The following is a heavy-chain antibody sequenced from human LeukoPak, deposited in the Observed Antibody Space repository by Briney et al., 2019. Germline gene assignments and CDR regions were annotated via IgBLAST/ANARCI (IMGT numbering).Heavy chain of an antibody. V-gene: IGHV3-23*01. J-gene: IGHJ4*02. CDR2: ISGSGVDT. CDR3: AKVPAGYCSGGSCRHFDY. Sequence: GGSLRLSWATSGFTFSIWVRQAPGEGLEWVSTISGSGVDTYYADSVKGRFTISRDNSKNTLYLQMNSLRAEDTAVYYCAKVPAGYCSGGSCRHFDYWGQGTLVTVSS. CDR1: GFTFSI. D-gene: IGHD2-15*01.